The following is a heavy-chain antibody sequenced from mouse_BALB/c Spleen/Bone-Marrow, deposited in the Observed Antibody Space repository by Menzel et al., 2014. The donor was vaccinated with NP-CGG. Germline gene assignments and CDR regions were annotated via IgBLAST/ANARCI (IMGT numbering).Heavy chain of an antibody. CDR2: TDPANGNT. CDR1: GFNIKDTY. J-gene: IGHJ2*01. D-gene: IGHD2-4*01. V-gene: IGHV14-3*02. Sequence: VQLQQSGAELVKPGASVKLPCTASGFNIKDTYMHWVKQRPEQGLEWIGRTDPANGNTKYDPKFQGKATITADTSSNTAYLQLSSLTSEDTAVYYCALYYDYDVGYWGQGTTLTVSS. CDR3: ALYYDYDVGY.